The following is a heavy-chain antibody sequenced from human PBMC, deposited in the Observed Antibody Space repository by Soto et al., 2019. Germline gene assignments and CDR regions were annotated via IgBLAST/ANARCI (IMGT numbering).Heavy chain of an antibody. J-gene: IGHJ4*02. Sequence: EVQLLESGGGLVQPGGSLRLSCAASGFTFSSYAMSWVRQAPGKGLEWVSAISGSGGSTYYADSVKGRVTISRDNSKNTLYLQMNSLRAEDTAVYYCAAQTYCSGGSCYTSFDYWGQGTLVTVSS. CDR1: GFTFSSYA. D-gene: IGHD2-15*01. CDR3: AAQTYCSGGSCYTSFDY. CDR2: ISGSGGST. V-gene: IGHV3-23*01.